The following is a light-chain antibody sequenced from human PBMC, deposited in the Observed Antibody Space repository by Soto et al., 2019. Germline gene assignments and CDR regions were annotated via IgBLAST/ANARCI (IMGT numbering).Light chain of an antibody. V-gene: IGKV3-20*01. CDR2: GAS. CDR1: QSLGTNF. CDR3: QHYGVSPRT. J-gene: IGKJ1*01. Sequence: EIVLTQSQGTLSLSPGESGTLSCRASQSLGTNFLAWFQQKPGQAPRLLIYGASTRAIGIPDRFSGSGSGTDFTLTITRLEPEDSAGYYCQHYGVSPRTFGQGTKVQIK.